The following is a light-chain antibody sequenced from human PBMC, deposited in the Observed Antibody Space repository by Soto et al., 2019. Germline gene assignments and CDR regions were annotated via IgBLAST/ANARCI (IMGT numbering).Light chain of an antibody. Sequence: QSVLTQPASVSGSPGQSLTISCTETINDIGSYNLVSWYQQHPGKAPKLMIYEGTKRPSGVSNRFSGSKSGNTASLTISGLQAEDEADYYCSSYAGSSTFVIFGGGTKLTVL. J-gene: IGLJ2*01. CDR2: EGT. V-gene: IGLV2-23*03. CDR1: INDIGSYNL. CDR3: SSYAGSSTFVI.